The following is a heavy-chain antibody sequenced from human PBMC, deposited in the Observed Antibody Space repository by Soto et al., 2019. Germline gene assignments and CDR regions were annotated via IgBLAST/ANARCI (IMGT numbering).Heavy chain of an antibody. Sequence: EVQLVESGGGLVQPGGSLRISCAASGLIVINNHMTWVRQAPGKGLEWVSIIYRDGTTYYADSVKGRFTVSRDSSENQLFVQLNSLRVEDTAVYYCARDFDTSRDDWAYYGIDVWGQGTTVTVSS. CDR2: IYRDGTT. V-gene: IGHV3-66*01. D-gene: IGHD6-13*01. J-gene: IGHJ6*02. CDR3: ARDFDTSRDDWAYYGIDV. CDR1: GLIVINNH.